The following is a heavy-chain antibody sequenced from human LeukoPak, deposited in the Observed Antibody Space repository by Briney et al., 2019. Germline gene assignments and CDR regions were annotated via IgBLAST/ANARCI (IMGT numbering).Heavy chain of an antibody. Sequence: SETLCLTCTDSGGSISSSYWSWIRQPAGKGLEWIGRIYTSGSTNYNPSLKSRVTMSVDTSKNQFSLKLSSVTAADTAVYYCARDLWVVVTAIGPKAFDIWGQRTMASVSS. CDR2: IYTSGST. V-gene: IGHV4-4*07. D-gene: IGHD2-21*02. CDR3: ARDLWVVVTAIGPKAFDI. J-gene: IGHJ3*02. CDR1: GGSISSSY.